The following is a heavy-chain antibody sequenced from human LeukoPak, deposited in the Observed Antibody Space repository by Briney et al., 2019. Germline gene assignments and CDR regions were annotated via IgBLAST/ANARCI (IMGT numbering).Heavy chain of an antibody. V-gene: IGHV3-7*01. D-gene: IGHD3-10*01. J-gene: IGHJ4*02. Sequence: GGSLRLSCAASGFTFSSYWMSWVRQAPGKGLEWVANIKQDGSEKYYVDSVKGRFTISRDNAKNSLYPQMTSLTAEDTALYYCLRNYGSVTYPGDQWGQGTLVSVSS. CDR3: LRNYGSVTYPGDQ. CDR2: IKQDGSEK. CDR1: GFTFSSYW.